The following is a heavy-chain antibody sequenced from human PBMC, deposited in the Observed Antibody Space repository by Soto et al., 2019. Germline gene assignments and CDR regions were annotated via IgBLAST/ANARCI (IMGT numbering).Heavy chain of an antibody. CDR3: VGEVGFQLIY. V-gene: IGHV3-48*01. J-gene: IGHJ4*02. CDR2: ITSSDVT. Sequence: EVQLVESGGGLVQHGGSLRLSCPASGFTFSTHSMNWVRQAPGKGLEWISYITSSDVTMYADSVKGRFTISRDNAKNSLYLQMNSLRGEDTAVYFCVGEVGFQLIYWGQGTLVTVSS. CDR1: GFTFSTHS. D-gene: IGHD2-2*01.